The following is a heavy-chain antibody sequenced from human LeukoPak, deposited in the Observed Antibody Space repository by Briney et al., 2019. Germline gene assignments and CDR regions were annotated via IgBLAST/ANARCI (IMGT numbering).Heavy chain of an antibody. CDR2: VIPIFCSA. D-gene: IGHD3-10*01. CDR3: ARDIGLRTMVRGVIIPSGFFDY. Sequence: EVFCQGSGGTFSRYSISWVGQGPGQGVEWIGGVIPIFCSANYAQKFQGRVTITADESTSTACTELSSLRSEDTAVYYCARDIGLRTMVRGVIIPSGFFDYWGQGTLVTVSS. J-gene: IGHJ4*02. CDR1: GGTFSRYS. V-gene: IGHV1-69*01.